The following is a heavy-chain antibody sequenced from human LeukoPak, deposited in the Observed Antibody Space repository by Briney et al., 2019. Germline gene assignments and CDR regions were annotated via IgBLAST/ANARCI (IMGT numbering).Heavy chain of an antibody. CDR1: GYTFTSYG. J-gene: IGHJ5*02. CDR3: ARTGTTLVNFVNWLDP. D-gene: IGHD1-7*01. Sequence: ASVKVSCKASGYTFTSYGISWVRQAPGQGLEWMGWISAYNGNTNYAQKLQGRVTMTTDTSTSTAYMELRSLRSDDTAVYYCARTGTTLVNFVNWLDPWGQGTLVTVSS. CDR2: ISAYNGNT. V-gene: IGHV1-18*01.